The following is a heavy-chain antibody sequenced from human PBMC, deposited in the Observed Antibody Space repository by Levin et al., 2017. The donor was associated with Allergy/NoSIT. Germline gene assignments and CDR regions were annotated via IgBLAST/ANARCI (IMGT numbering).Heavy chain of an antibody. Sequence: GGSLRLSCAASGFTFSSYAMHWVRQAPGKGLEWVAVISYDGSNKYYADSVKGRFTISRDNSKNTLYLQMNSLRAEDTAVYYCARDSPGYPTPYLDYWGQGTLVTVSS. D-gene: IGHD6-13*01. CDR1: GFTFSSYA. CDR3: ARDSPGYPTPYLDY. CDR2: ISYDGSNK. V-gene: IGHV3-30-3*01. J-gene: IGHJ4*02.